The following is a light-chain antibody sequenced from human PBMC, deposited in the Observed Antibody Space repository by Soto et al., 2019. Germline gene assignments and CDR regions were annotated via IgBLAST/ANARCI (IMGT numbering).Light chain of an antibody. CDR3: QEYDSCLQT. Sequence: ENVLTQSPGTLSLSPGESVTLSCRASQSISSTYLAWYQHKPGQAPRLLIYGAPSRSTGIPERFRGSGSGTDFVLRSNRPEPEVLQVYYGQEYDSCLQTFGQGTKVEIK. CDR2: GAP. J-gene: IGKJ1*01. V-gene: IGKV3-20*01. CDR1: QSISSTY.